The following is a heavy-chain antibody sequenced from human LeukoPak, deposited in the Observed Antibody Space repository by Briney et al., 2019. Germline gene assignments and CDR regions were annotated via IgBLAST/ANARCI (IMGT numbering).Heavy chain of an antibody. CDR3: AGSYYYDSSGYTDYFDY. CDR2: IYYSGST. D-gene: IGHD3-22*01. Sequence: SETLSLXCTVSGGSISSYYWSWIRQPPGKGLEWIGYIYYSGSTNYNPSLKSRVTISVDTSKNQFSLKLSSVTAADTAVYYCAGSYYYDSSGYTDYFDYWGQGTLVTVSS. V-gene: IGHV4-59*01. CDR1: GGSISSYY. J-gene: IGHJ4*02.